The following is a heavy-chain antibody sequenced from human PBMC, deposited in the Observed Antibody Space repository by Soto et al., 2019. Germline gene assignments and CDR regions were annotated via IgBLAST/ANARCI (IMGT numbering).Heavy chain of an antibody. Sequence: QVQLVESGGGVVQPGRSLRLSCAASGFTFSSYGMHWVRQAPGKGLEWVAVISYDGSKEFYADSVKGRFTISRENSKNTLYLQMNSLRAEDTAVYYCAKDLRLWSKDYYCSGMAVWGQGTTVTASS. CDR1: GFTFSSYG. J-gene: IGHJ6*02. V-gene: IGHV3-30*18. D-gene: IGHD5-18*01. CDR3: AKDLRLWSKDYYCSGMAV. CDR2: ISYDGSKE.